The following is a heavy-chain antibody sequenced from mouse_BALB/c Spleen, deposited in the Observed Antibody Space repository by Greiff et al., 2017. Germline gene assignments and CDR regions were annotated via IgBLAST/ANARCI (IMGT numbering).Heavy chain of an antibody. D-gene: IGHD4-1*01. CDR1: GFTFSSYG. V-gene: IGHV5-6-3*01. CDR2: INSNGGST. J-gene: IGHJ2*01. CDR3: ARHWDGEDY. Sequence: EVHLVESGGGLVQPGGSLKLSCAASGFTFSSYGMSWVRQTPDKRLELVATINSNGGSTYYPDSVKGRFTISRDNAKNTLYLQMSSLKSEDTAMYYCARHWDGEDYWGQGTTLTVSA.